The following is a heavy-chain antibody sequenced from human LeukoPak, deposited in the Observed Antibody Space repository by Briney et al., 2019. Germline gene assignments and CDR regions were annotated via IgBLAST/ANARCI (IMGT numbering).Heavy chain of an antibody. CDR2: INSDGSWT. V-gene: IGHV3-74*01. D-gene: IGHD2/OR15-2a*01. Sequence: GGFLRLSCAASGNYWMHWVRQVPGKGLVWVSHINSDGSWTSYADSVKGRFTISKDNAKNTVYLQMNSLRAEDTAVYYCVGFYETYWGRGTLVTVSS. CDR3: VGFYETY. CDR1: GNYW. J-gene: IGHJ4*02.